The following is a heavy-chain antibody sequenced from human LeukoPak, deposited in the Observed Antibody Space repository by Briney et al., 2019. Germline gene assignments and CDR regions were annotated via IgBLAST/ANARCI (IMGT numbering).Heavy chain of an antibody. D-gene: IGHD3-3*01. CDR2: FYYSGST. CDR3: ARDFRGGYDFWSGYYTPYYFDY. CDR1: GGSITSSSYY. J-gene: IGHJ4*02. V-gene: IGHV4-39*07. Sequence: PSETLSLTCTVSGGSITSSSYYWGWIRQPPEKGLQWIGSFYYSGSTYYNPSLKSRVTISVDTSKNHFSLKLSSVTAADTAVYYCARDFRGGYDFWSGYYTPYYFDYWGQGTLVTVSP.